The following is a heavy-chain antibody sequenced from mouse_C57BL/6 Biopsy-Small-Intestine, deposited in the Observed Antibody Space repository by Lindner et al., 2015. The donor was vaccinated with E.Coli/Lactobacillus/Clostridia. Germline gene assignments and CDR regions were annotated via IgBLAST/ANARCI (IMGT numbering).Heavy chain of an antibody. Sequence: QLQESGAELARPGASVKMSCKASGYTFTTYTMHWVKLRPGQGLDWLGYINPSSGYTEYNQKFKGKATLTADKSSSTAYMQLISLTSEDSAVYYCTRDFYFDFWGLGTTLTVSS. CDR3: TRDFYFDF. CDR1: GYTFTTYT. CDR2: INPSSGYT. J-gene: IGHJ2*01. V-gene: IGHV1-4*01.